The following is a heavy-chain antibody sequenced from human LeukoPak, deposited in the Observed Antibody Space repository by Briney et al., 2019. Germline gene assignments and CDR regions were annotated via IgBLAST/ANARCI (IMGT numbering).Heavy chain of an antibody. CDR3: AKSPIVGTTKPGHAFDI. J-gene: IGHJ3*02. CDR1: GGTFSSYA. V-gene: IGHV1-69*01. Sequence: SVKVSCKASGGTFSSYAISWVRQAPGQGLEWMGGIIPIFGTANYAQKFQGRVTITADESTSTAYMELSSLRAEDTAVYHCAKSPIVGTTKPGHAFDIWGQGTMVTVSS. D-gene: IGHD1-26*01. CDR2: IIPIFGTA.